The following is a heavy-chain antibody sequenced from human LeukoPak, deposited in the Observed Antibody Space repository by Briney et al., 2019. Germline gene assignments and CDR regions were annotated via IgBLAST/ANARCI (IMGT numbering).Heavy chain of an antibody. J-gene: IGHJ3*02. CDR1: GYTFTGYY. CDR3: ARRTGFFDAFDI. CDR2: INPNSGGT. Sequence: GASVKVSCKASGYTFTGYYMHWVRQAPGQGLEWVGWINPNSGGTNYAQKFQGRVTMTRDTSISTAYMELSRLRSDDTAVYYCARRTGFFDAFDIWGQGTMVTVSS. D-gene: IGHD7-27*01. V-gene: IGHV1-2*02.